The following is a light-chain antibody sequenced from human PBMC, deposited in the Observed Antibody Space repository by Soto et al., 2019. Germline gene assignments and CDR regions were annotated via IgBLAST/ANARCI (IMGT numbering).Light chain of an antibody. CDR1: TGAVTSGHY. CDR3: LLIYTGFGEV. Sequence: QAVVTQEPSLTVSPGGTVTLTCGSSTGAVTSGHYPHWFQQKPGQAPRTLIYDTSIRHSWTPARFSGSLLGGKAALTLSDAQPEDEADYYCLLIYTGFGEVFGPGTKVTVL. CDR2: DTS. V-gene: IGLV7-46*01. J-gene: IGLJ1*01.